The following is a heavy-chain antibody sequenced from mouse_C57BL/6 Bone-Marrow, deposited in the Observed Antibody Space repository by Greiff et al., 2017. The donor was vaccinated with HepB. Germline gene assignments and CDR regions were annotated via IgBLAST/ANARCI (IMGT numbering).Heavy chain of an antibody. D-gene: IGHD1-1*02. V-gene: IGHV1-19*01. Sequence: DVQLQESGPVLVKPGASVKMSCKASGYTFTDYYMNWVKQSHGKSLEWIGVINPYNGGTSYNQKFKGKATLTVDKSSSTAYMELNSLTSEDSAVYYCAYYRGYAMDYWGQGTSVTVSS. CDR2: INPYNGGT. CDR3: AYYRGYAMDY. CDR1: GYTFTDYY. J-gene: IGHJ4*01.